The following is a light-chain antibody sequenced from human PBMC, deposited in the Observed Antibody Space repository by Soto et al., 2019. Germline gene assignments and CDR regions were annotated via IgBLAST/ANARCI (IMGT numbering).Light chain of an antibody. J-gene: IGLJ2*01. V-gene: IGLV1-40*01. CDR3: QSYDSSLIGVV. CDR1: SSNIGADYD. Sequence: QSVLTQPPAVSGAPGQRVTLVCSGSSSNIGADYDVQWYQQLPGTAPKLIIFGNNNRPSVVPDRLSGSKSGTSATLAITGLQAEDEADYYCQSYDSSLIGVVFGGGTKLTVL. CDR2: GNN.